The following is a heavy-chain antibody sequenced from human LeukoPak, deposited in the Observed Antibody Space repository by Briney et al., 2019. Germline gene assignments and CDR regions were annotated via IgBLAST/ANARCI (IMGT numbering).Heavy chain of an antibody. CDR2: INQDGSAE. Sequence: PGGSLRLSCEASGFIFKDFYMTWVRQAPGTGLEWVATINQDGSAEYYADSAKGRFTMSRDNAKNSVFLQMDSLRAEETAVYYCARSVGAGNNYFYYGMDVWGQGTAVTVSS. CDR3: ARSVGAGNNYFYYGMDV. V-gene: IGHV3-7*01. J-gene: IGHJ6*02. CDR1: GFIFKDFY. D-gene: IGHD1-26*01.